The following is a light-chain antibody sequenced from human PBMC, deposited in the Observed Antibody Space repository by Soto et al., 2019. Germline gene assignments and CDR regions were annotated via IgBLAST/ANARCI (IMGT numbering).Light chain of an antibody. Sequence: DIVMTQSPLSLPVTPGEPASISCRSSQSLRHSNGYNYLDWYLQKPGQSPQLLIYLGSNRASGVPDRCSGSGSGTDFTLEISRVEAEDVGLYYCMQALQSPLYTFGRETKLEIK. CDR3: MQALQSPLYT. CDR2: LGS. V-gene: IGKV2-28*01. CDR1: QSLRHSNGYNY. J-gene: IGKJ2*01.